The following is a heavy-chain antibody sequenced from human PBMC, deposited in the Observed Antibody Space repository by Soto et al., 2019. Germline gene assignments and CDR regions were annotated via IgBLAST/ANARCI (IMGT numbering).Heavy chain of an antibody. CDR2: IIPIFGTA. Sequence: SVKVCCKASGGPFSSYAISLVRQAPGQGLEWTGGIIPIFGTANYAQKFQGRVTITADESTSTAYMELSSLRSEDTAVYYCASSYYYDSSGYYYGGIYGMDVWGQGTTVTVSS. D-gene: IGHD3-22*01. V-gene: IGHV1-69*13. J-gene: IGHJ6*01. CDR1: GGPFSSYA. CDR3: ASSYYYDSSGYYYGGIYGMDV.